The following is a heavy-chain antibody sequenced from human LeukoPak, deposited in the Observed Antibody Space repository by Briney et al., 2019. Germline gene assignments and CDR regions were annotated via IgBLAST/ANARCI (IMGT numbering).Heavy chain of an antibody. J-gene: IGHJ4*02. Sequence: GGSLRLSCAASGFTFSSYAMHWVRQAPGKGLEWVSAISGSGGSTYYADSVKGRFTISRDNSKNTLYLQMNSLRAEDTAVYYCAKLLDSSGWSGIDYWGQGTLVTVSS. CDR2: ISGSGGST. CDR3: AKLLDSSGWSGIDY. V-gene: IGHV3-23*01. CDR1: GFTFSSYA. D-gene: IGHD6-19*01.